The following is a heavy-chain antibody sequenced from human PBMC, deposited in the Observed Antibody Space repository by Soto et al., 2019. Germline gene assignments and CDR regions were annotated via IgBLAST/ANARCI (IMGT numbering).Heavy chain of an antibody. Sequence: ASVKVSCKASGYTFTSYGISWVGQAPGQGLEWMGWISAYNGNTNYAQKLQGRVTMTTDTSTSTAYMELRSLRSDDTAVYYCARPAAVTHYYYYGMDVWGQGTTVTAP. D-gene: IGHD4-4*01. CDR3: ARPAAVTHYYYYGMDV. J-gene: IGHJ6*02. CDR1: GYTFTSYG. CDR2: ISAYNGNT. V-gene: IGHV1-18*01.